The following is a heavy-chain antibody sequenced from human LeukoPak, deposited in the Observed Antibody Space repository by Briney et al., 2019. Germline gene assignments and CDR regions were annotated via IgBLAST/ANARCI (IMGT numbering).Heavy chain of an antibody. CDR1: GYTFTSYD. Sequence: ASVKVSCKASGYTFTSYDINWVRQATGQGLEWMGWMNPNSGNTGYAQKFQGRVTMTRNTSISTAYMELSSLRSEDTAVYYCARGQKQQLVGARRYYYYYMDVWGKGTTVTVSS. CDR2: MNPNSGNT. CDR3: ARGQKQQLVGARRYYYYYMDV. J-gene: IGHJ6*03. V-gene: IGHV1-8*01. D-gene: IGHD6-13*01.